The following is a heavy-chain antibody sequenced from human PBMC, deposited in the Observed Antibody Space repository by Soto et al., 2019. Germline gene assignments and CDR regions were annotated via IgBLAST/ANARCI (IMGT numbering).Heavy chain of an antibody. CDR3: AGPMPSGAWSPSY. CDR2: MNPNSGNT. V-gene: IGHV1-8*01. D-gene: IGHD1-1*01. Sequence: ASVKVSCKASGYTFTSYDINWVRQATGQGLEWMGWMNPNSGNTGYAQKFQGRVTMTRNTSISTVYMELSSLRSEDTAVYYCAGPMPSGAWSPSYWGQGTLVPVSS. J-gene: IGHJ4*02. CDR1: GYTFTSYD.